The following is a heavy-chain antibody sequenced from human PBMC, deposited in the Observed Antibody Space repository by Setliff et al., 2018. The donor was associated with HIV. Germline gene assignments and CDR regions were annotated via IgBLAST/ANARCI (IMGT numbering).Heavy chain of an antibody. CDR3: ARQDIPTGYYLFDY. CDR1: GYKFPGPH. J-gene: IGHJ4*02. D-gene: IGHD3-9*01. V-gene: IGHV1-2*06. CDR2: ITPNMGAT. Sequence: SCPSSGYKFPGPHLPWLRPAPGPGLAWMGRITPNMGATPYAQTCQGRIIMTRDTSIHTVYMERSSRTSDDTALYYCARQDIPTGYYLFDYWGQGTQVTVSS.